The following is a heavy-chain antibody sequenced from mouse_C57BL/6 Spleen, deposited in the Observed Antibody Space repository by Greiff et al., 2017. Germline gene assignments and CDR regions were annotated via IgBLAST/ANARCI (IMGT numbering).Heavy chain of an antibody. CDR1: GYAFTNYL. Sequence: QVHVKQSGAELVRPGTSVKVSCKASGYAFTNYLIEWVKQRPGQGLEWIGVINPGSGGTNYNEKFKGKATLTADKSSSTAYMQLSSLTSEDSAVYFCARSGYDYDRYFDVWGTGTTVTVSS. V-gene: IGHV1-54*01. J-gene: IGHJ1*03. D-gene: IGHD2-4*01. CDR2: INPGSGGT. CDR3: ARSGYDYDRYFDV.